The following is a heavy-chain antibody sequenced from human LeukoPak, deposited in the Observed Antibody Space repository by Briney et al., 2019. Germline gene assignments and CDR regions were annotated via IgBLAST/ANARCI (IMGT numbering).Heavy chain of an antibody. CDR2: IYWNDDK. Sequence: SGPTLVNPTQTLTLTCTFSGFSLSTSGVGVGLIRQPPGKVLEWLALIYWNDDKRYSPSLKSRLTITKDTSKNQVVLTMTNMDPVDTATYYCAHMDAVDIVATIRNWFDPWGQGTLVTVSS. V-gene: IGHV2-5*01. CDR3: AHMDAVDIVATIRNWFDP. D-gene: IGHD5-12*01. J-gene: IGHJ5*02. CDR1: GFSLSTSGVG.